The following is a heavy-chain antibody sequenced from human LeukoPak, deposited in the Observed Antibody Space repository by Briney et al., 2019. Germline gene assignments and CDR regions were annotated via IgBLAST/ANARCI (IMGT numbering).Heavy chain of an antibody. Sequence: SVKLSCKASGDTFSSYAISWVRQAPGQGLEWMGRIIPIFGTANYAQKFQGRVTITAEESTSTAYMELSSLRSEDTAVYYCARDSTDMVSDNFDYWGQGIVVTVS. CDR1: GDTFSSYA. D-gene: IGHD5-18*01. CDR2: IIPIFGTA. J-gene: IGHJ4*02. CDR3: ARDSTDMVSDNFDY. V-gene: IGHV1-69*13.